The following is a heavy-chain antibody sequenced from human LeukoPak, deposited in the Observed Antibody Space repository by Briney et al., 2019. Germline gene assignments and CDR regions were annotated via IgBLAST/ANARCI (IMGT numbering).Heavy chain of an antibody. CDR2: IKQDGSEK. CDR3: ARAKSYYDFWSGYYTSPYYYYYMDV. CDR1: GFTFSNYW. V-gene: IGHV3-7*01. J-gene: IGHJ6*03. Sequence: GGSLRLSCAASGFTFSNYWMSWVRQAPGKGLEWVANIKQDGSEKYYVDSVKGRFTISRDNAKNSLYLQMNSLRAEDTAVYYCARAKSYYDFWSGYYTSPYYYYYMDVWGKGTTVTVSS. D-gene: IGHD3-3*01.